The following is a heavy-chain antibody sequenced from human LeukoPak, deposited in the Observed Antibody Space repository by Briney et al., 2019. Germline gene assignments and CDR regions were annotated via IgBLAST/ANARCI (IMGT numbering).Heavy chain of an antibody. CDR3: AKGYGPNYYFEY. J-gene: IGHJ4*02. CDR2: ISYDGTNK. D-gene: IGHD4-17*01. Sequence: PGRSLRLSCAASGFTFSSHAMHWVRQAPGKGLEWVALISYDGTNKYYADSVKGRFTISRDNSKNTLFLQMNSLRPEDTAVFYCAKGYGPNYYFEYWRQGTLVTVSS. CDR1: GFTFSSHA. V-gene: IGHV3-30*04.